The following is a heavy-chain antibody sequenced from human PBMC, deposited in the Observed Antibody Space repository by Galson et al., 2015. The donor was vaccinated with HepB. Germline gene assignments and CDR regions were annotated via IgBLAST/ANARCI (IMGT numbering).Heavy chain of an antibody. CDR1: GYTFTSYA. D-gene: IGHD3-3*01. CDR2: INTNTGNP. V-gene: IGHV7-4-1*02. Sequence: SCKASGYTFTSYAMNWVRQAPGQGLEWMGWINTNTGNPTYAQGFTGRFVFSLDTSVSTAYLQISSLKAEDTAVYYCARDQYDFWSGYHTPGDYWGQGTLVTVSS. J-gene: IGHJ4*02. CDR3: ARDQYDFWSGYHTPGDY.